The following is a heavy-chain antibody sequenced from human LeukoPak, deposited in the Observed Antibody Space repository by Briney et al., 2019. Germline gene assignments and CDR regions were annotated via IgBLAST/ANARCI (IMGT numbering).Heavy chain of an antibody. CDR3: ARDRRSGYYFGGFDY. V-gene: IGHV3-48*01. Sequence: GGSLRLSCAASGFTFSSYSMNWVRQAPGKGLEWVSYISSSSSTIYYADSVKGRFTISRDNAKNPLYLQMNSLRAEDTAVYYCARDRRSGYYFGGFDYWGQGILVTVSS. D-gene: IGHD3-22*01. CDR1: GFTFSSYS. J-gene: IGHJ4*02. CDR2: ISSSSSTI.